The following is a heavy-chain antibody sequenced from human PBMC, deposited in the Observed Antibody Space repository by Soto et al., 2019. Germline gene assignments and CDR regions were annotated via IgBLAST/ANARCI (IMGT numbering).Heavy chain of an antibody. CDR2: ISSGSTTI. CDR1: GFTFSNYH. J-gene: IGHJ5*02. Sequence: EVQLVESGGGLVQPGGSLRLSCAASGFTFSNYHMNWVRQAPGKGLEWISYISSGSTTIYYADSVKGRFTISRDNAKNSPNLQINSLRVEDTAVYFCARPKSAGGTSEGFGPWGQGTLVTVSP. CDR3: ARPKSAGGTSEGFGP. V-gene: IGHV3-48*01. D-gene: IGHD1-1*01.